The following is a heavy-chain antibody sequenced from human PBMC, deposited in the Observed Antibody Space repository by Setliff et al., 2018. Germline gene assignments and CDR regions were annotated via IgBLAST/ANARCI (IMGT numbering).Heavy chain of an antibody. D-gene: IGHD2-2*01. CDR1: GYTFKSYG. CDR2: VSTYNENT. CDR3: ARLVRYCTRTSCQRTLGAEY. V-gene: IGHV1-18*04. J-gene: IGHJ4*02. Sequence: ASVKVSCKASGYTFKSYGINWMRQAPGQGLEWMGWVSTYNENTNSAQKFQGRITLTTDTSTSTAYMEVKSLTSDDTAVYYCARLVRYCTRTSCQRTLGAEYWGQGTLVTVSS.